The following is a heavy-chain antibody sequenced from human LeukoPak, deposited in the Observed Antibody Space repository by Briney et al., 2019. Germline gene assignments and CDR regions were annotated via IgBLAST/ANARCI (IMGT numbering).Heavy chain of an antibody. CDR1: GFTFSSYE. D-gene: IGHD3-22*01. Sequence: GGSLRLSCAASGFTFSSYEMNWVRQAPGKWLEWVSYINSSGSTIYYADSVKGRFTISRDNAKNSLYLQMNSLRAEDTAVYYCARDYYYDSSGYLFLEAFDIWGQGTLVTVSS. CDR2: INSSGSTI. V-gene: IGHV3-48*03. CDR3: ARDYYYDSSGYLFLEAFDI. J-gene: IGHJ4*02.